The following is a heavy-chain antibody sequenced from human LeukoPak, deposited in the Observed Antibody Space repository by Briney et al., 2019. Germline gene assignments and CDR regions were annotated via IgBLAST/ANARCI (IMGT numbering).Heavy chain of an antibody. Sequence: PGGSLRLSCVASGFTVSDNYMSWVRQAPGKGLEWISLIYRGGNSYYADSVKGRFTISRDNSKHTLYLQMNSLRAEDTAVYYCARVPGLPNLDYWGQGTLVTVSS. J-gene: IGHJ4*02. V-gene: IGHV3-53*01. D-gene: IGHD4-11*01. CDR3: ARVPGLPNLDY. CDR2: IYRGGNS. CDR1: GFTVSDNY.